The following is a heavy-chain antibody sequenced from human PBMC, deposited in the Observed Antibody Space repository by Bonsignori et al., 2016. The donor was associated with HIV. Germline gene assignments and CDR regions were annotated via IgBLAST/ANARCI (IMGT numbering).Heavy chain of an antibody. V-gene: IGHV4-34*01. J-gene: IGHJ4*02. D-gene: IGHD6-13*01. CDR2: INHSGST. CDR1: GGSFSGYY. CDR3: AIHLYRGIAAAGTRTHFDY. Sequence: SETLSLTCAVYGGSFSGYYWSWIRQPPGKGLEWIGEINHSGSTNYNPSLKSRVTISVDTSKNQFSLKLSSVTAADTAVYYCAIHLYRGIAAAGTRTHFDYWGQGTLVTVSS.